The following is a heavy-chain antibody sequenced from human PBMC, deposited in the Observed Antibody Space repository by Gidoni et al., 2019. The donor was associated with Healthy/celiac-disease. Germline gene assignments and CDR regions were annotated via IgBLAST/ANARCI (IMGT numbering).Heavy chain of an antibody. V-gene: IGHV3-23*01. CDR3: AKDPDSMITFGGVSYYFDY. D-gene: IGHD3-16*01. CDR2: ISGSGGST. J-gene: IGHJ4*02. CDR1: GFTFSSYA. Sequence: EVQLLESGGGLVQPGGSLRLSCAASGFTFSSYALSWVRQAPGKGLEWVSAISGSGGSTYYADSVKGRFTISRDNSKNTLYLQMNSLRAEDTAVYYCAKDPDSMITFGGVSYYFDYWGQGTLVTVSS.